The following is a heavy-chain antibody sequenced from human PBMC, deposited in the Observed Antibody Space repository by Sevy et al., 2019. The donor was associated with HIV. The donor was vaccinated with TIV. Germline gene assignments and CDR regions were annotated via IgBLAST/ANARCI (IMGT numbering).Heavy chain of an antibody. CDR3: AKENYYDSSGYYYNDY. CDR1: GYTFTSYG. V-gene: IGHV1-18*01. D-gene: IGHD3-22*01. J-gene: IGHJ4*02. Sequence: ASVKVSCKASGYTFTSYGIRWVRQAPGQGLEWMGWISAYNGNTNYAQKLQGRVTMTTDTSTSTAYVELRSLRSDDTAVYYCAKENYYDSSGYYYNDYWGQGTLVTVSS. CDR2: ISAYNGNT.